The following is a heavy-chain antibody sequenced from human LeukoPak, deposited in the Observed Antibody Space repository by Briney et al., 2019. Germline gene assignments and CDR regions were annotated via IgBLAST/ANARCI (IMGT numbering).Heavy chain of an antibody. CDR3: AKVESVSYGHFDY. CDR2: ISGSGGST. J-gene: IGHJ4*02. D-gene: IGHD5-18*01. Sequence: SGGSLRLSCAASGFTFSSYAMSWVRQAPGKGLEWVSSISGSGGSTYYADSVKGRFTISRDNSKNTLYLQMNSLRAEDTAVYYCAKVESVSYGHFDYWGQGTLVTASS. CDR1: GFTFSSYA. V-gene: IGHV3-23*01.